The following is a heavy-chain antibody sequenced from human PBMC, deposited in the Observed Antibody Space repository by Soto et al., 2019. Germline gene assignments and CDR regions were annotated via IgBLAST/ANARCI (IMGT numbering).Heavy chain of an antibody. V-gene: IGHV4-39*01. CDR2: IYYSGST. CDR3: ARLGSGSSTY. J-gene: IGHJ4*02. D-gene: IGHD6-13*01. CDR1: GGSISSSSYY. Sequence: SETLSLTCTVSGGSISSSSYYWGWIRQPPGKGLEWIGSIYYSGSTYYNPSLKSRVTISVDTSKNQFSLKLSSVTAADTAVYYCARLGSGSSTYWGQGTLVTVSS.